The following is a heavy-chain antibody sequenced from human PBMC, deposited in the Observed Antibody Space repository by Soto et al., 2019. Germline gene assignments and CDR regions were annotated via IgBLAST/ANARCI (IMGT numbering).Heavy chain of an antibody. D-gene: IGHD6-13*01. CDR2: ISSAGCNK. CDR1: GFTLSSYA. J-gene: IGHJ5*02. CDR3: ARVLGAAGQYNWFDP. V-gene: IGHV3-30-3*01. Sequence: PGGTLRLSCAASGFTLSSYAMHWVRQAPGKRLERVAVISSAGCNKYCADSVKGRFTISRANSKNTLYLQMHSLQDRDTAVSYCARVLGAAGQYNWFDPWGQGTLDTVSS.